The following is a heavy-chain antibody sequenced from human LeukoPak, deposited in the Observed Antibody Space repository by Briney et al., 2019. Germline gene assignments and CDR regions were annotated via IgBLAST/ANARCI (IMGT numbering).Heavy chain of an antibody. CDR3: ARWYSSDGVW. D-gene: IGHD6-19*01. CDR2: IWYDGSNK. Sequence: GGSLRLSCAASGFTFSTYGMHWVRQAPGKGLEWVAVIWYDGSNKQYAESVKGRFTISRDNSKNTLYPQMNSLRAEDTAVYYCARWYSSDGVWWGQGTLVTVSS. CDR1: GFTFSTYG. J-gene: IGHJ4*02. V-gene: IGHV3-33*01.